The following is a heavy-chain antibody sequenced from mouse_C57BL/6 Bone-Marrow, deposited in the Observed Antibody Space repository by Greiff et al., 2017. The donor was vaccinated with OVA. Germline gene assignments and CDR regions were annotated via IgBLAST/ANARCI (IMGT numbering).Heavy chain of an antibody. V-gene: IGHV1-69*01. CDR1: GYTFTSYW. CDR2: IDPSDSYT. J-gene: IGHJ1*03. CDR3: ARPPAV. Sequence: VQLQQSGAELVMPGASVKLSCKASGYTFTSYWMHWVKQRPGQGLEWIGEIDPSDSYTNYNQKFKGKSTLAVDKSSSTAYMQLSSLTSEDSAVYYCARPPAVWGTGTTVTVSS.